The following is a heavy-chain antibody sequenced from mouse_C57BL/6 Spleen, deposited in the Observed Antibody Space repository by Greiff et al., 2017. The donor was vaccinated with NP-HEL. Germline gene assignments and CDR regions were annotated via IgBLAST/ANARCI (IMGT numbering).Heavy chain of an antibody. Sequence: EVHLVESGPGLVKPSQSLSLTCSATGYSITSGYYWNWIRQSPGNKLECMGYIRYDGSNNYNPSLKNRTSITRDTSKNPSFLKCNSVAAEDTATYYCAGRYGSGYFGVWGTGATVTVAS. J-gene: IGHJ1*03. D-gene: IGHD1-1*01. CDR2: IRYDGSN. CDR1: GYSITSGYY. V-gene: IGHV3-6*01. CDR3: AGRYGSGYFGV.